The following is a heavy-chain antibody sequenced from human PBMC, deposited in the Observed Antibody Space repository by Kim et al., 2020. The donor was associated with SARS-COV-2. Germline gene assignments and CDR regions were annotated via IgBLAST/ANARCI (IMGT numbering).Heavy chain of an antibody. CDR1: GFTVSSNY. CDR2: IYSGGST. Sequence: GGSLRLSCAASGFTVSSNYMSCVRQAPGKGLEWVSVIYSGGSTYYADSVKGRFTISRDNSKNTLYLQMNSLRAEDTAVYYCARVPGIMSYAFDIWGQGTMVTVSS. V-gene: IGHV3-53*01. D-gene: IGHD3-16*01. J-gene: IGHJ3*02. CDR3: ARVPGIMSYAFDI.